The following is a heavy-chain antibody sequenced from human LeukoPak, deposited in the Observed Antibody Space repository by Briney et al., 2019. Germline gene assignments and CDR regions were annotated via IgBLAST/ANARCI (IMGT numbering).Heavy chain of an antibody. CDR1: GGSISSYY. V-gene: IGHV4-59*01. J-gene: IGHJ4*02. Sequence: ASETLSLTCTVSGGSISSYYWSWIRQPPGKGLEWIGYIYYSGSTNYNPSLKSRVTISIDTSKNQFSLKLSSVTAADTAVYYCAREGGGGHGFDYWGQGTLVTVSS. CDR3: AREGGGGHGFDY. CDR2: IYYSGST. D-gene: IGHD2-15*01.